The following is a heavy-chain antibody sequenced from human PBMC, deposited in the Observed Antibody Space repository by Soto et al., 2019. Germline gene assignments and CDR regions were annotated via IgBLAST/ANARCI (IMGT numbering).Heavy chain of an antibody. CDR1: GGTFSSYA. CDR2: IIPIFGTA. J-gene: IGHJ6*02. V-gene: IGHV1-69*13. Sequence: SVKVSCKASGGTFSSYAISWVRQAPGQGLEWMGGIIPIFGTANYAQKIQGRVTITADESTSTAYMELSSLRSEDTAVYYCARISSSLGRSSLDGMDVWGQGTTVTVSS. CDR3: ARISSSLGRSSLDGMDV. D-gene: IGHD6-13*01.